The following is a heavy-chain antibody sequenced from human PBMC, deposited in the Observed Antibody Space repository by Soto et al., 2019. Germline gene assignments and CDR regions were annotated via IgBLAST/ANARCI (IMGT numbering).Heavy chain of an antibody. CDR3: ASPMGDFWSGFHHPYYYGMDV. V-gene: IGHV1-69*13. CDR2: IIPIFGTA. CDR1: VGTFSSYA. Sequence: SVKVSCKASVGTFSSYAISWVRQAPGQGLEWMGGIIPIFGTANYAQKFQGRVTITADESTSTAYMELSILRSGDTAVYYCASPMGDFWSGFHHPYYYGMDVWGQGTPVTVSS. D-gene: IGHD3-3*01. J-gene: IGHJ6*02.